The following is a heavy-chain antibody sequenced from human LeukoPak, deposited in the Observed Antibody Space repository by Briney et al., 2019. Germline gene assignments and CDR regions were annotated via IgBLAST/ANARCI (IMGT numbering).Heavy chain of an antibody. CDR3: ARDMGSSSWIDAFDI. CDR2: IYTSGST. V-gene: IGHV4-4*07. D-gene: IGHD6-13*01. CDR1: GGSISSYY. J-gene: IGHJ3*02. Sequence: PSETLSLTCTVSGGSISSYYWSWIRQLAGKGLEWIGRIYTSGSTNYNPSLKSRVTMSVDTSKNQFSLKLSSVTAADTAVYYCARDMGSSSWIDAFDIWGQGTMVTVSS.